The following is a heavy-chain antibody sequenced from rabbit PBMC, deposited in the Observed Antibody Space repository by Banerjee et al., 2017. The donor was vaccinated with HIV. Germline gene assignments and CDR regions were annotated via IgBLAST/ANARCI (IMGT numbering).Heavy chain of an antibody. CDR1: GFTLSSYY. CDR3: AISYPGSSYGFNL. V-gene: IGHV1S7*01. Sequence: HLKESGGGLVQPGGSLKLSCTASGFTLSSYYMNWVRQAPGKGLEWIGYIDPVFGITYYANWVNGRFSISRENAQNTVTLQMTSLTVADTATYFCAISYPGSSYGFNLWGPGTLVTVS. CDR2: IDPVFGIT. D-gene: IGHD8-1*01. J-gene: IGHJ4*01.